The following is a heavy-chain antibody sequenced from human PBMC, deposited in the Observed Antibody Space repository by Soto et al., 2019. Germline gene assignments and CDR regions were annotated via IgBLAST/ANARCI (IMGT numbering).Heavy chain of an antibody. CDR1: GFALSTYS. CDR3: ASEEGYCGGGSCFRSAFDL. CDR2: TFNFDGSL. V-gene: IGHV3-21*01. J-gene: IGHJ3*01. Sequence: EVQLVESGGRLVKPGGSLRLSCAASGFALSTYSIGWVRQAPGKGLEWVSFTFNFDGSLYYADSVKGRFAISRDNAKNSVDLQMNSLRAEDTAVYYCASEEGYCGGGSCFRSAFDLWGQGTVVTVSS. D-gene: IGHD2-15*01.